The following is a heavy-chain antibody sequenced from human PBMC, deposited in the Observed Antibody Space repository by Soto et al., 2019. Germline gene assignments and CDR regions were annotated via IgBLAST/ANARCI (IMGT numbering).Heavy chain of an antibody. CDR3: ARQGFGPLHGLVDV. CDR2: VHQSGGA. V-gene: IGHV4-59*08. D-gene: IGHD3-10*01. CDR1: GGSISSYY. Sequence: QVQLQESGPGLVKPSETMSLSCTVSGGSISSYYWSWFRQSPGKRMEWIGYVHQSGGASYHPSSQSRVAISLDTSMSQFSLTVTSVTATDPAVYYCARQGFGPLHGLVDVWGQGTTVNVSS. J-gene: IGHJ6*02.